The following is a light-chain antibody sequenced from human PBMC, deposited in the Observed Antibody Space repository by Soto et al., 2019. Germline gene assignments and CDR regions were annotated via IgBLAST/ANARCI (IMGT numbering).Light chain of an antibody. V-gene: IGLV2-14*01. CDR2: EDS. CDR3: NSYTSSSARV. CDR1: SSDVGGYNF. Sequence: QSVLTQPASVSGSPGQSITISCTGTSSDVGGYNFVYWYQQHPGKAPKLIIYEDSHRPSGVSNRFSGSKSGNTASLTISGLQDEDEADYYCNSYTSSSARVFGGGTKVTVL. J-gene: IGLJ3*02.